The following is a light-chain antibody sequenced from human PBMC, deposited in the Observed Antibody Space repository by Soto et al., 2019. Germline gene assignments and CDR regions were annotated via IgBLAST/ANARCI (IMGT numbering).Light chain of an antibody. CDR1: QDISNY. V-gene: IGKV1-33*01. J-gene: IGKJ3*01. CDR2: DAS. CDR3: QQYDNLPFT. Sequence: DIQMTQSPSSLSASVGDRVTITCQASQDISNYLNWYQQKAGKAPKLLIYDASNLETGVPSRFSGSGSGTDFIFTISSLQPEDIATYYCQQYDNLPFTFGTGTKVDIK.